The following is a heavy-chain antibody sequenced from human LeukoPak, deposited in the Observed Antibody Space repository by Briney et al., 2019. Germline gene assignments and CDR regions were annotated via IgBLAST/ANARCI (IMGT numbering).Heavy chain of an antibody. CDR2: ISSSSSYI. Sequence: GGSLRLSCAASGFTFSSYSMNWVRQTPGKGLEWVSSISSSSSYIYYADSVKGRFTISRDNAKNSLYLQMNSLRAEDTAVYYCARDRSTMVRGVIIAFDYWGQGTLVTVSS. J-gene: IGHJ4*02. CDR1: GFTFSSYS. CDR3: ARDRSTMVRGVIIAFDY. V-gene: IGHV3-21*01. D-gene: IGHD3-10*01.